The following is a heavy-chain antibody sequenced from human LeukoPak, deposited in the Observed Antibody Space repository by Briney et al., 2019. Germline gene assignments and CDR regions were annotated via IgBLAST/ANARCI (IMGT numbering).Heavy chain of an antibody. V-gene: IGHV4-4*07. CDR3: ARHLRAEYYFDY. J-gene: IGHJ4*02. CDR1: GGSISSYY. CDR2: IYTSGST. Sequence: SETLSLTCTVSGGSISSYYWGWIRQPAGKGLEWIGRIYTSGSTNYSPSLKSRVTMSVDTSKNQFSLKLSSVTAADTAVYYCARHLRAEYYFDYWGQGTLVTVSS.